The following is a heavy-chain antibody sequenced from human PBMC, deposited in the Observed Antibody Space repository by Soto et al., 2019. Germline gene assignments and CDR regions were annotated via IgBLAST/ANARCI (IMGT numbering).Heavy chain of an antibody. CDR1: GGSVSSGSYY. Sequence: SETLSLTCTVSGGSVSSGSYYWSWIRQPPGKGLEWIGYIYYSGSTYYNPSLKSRVTISVDTSKNQFSLKLSSVTAADTAVYYCAREGKGTTGTTKRLSDYYGMDVWGQGTTVTVSS. CDR3: AREGKGTTGTTKRLSDYYGMDV. V-gene: IGHV4-30-4*08. CDR2: IYYSGST. J-gene: IGHJ6*02. D-gene: IGHD1-1*01.